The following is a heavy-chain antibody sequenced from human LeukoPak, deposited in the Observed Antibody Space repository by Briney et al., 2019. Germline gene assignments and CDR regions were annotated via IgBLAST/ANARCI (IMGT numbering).Heavy chain of an antibody. CDR3: ARGGSFDAFDI. V-gene: IGHV4-39*02. CDR2: MYYSGST. D-gene: IGHD1-26*01. J-gene: IGHJ3*02. CDR1: GGSVTSSSFY. Sequence: SETLSLTCTVSGGSVTSSSFYWGWIRQPPGRGLEWIGTMYYSGSTYYSPSLKSRVTLSVDSSKNHFSLKLNSVTAADTAVYYCARGGSFDAFDIWGQGTMVTVSS.